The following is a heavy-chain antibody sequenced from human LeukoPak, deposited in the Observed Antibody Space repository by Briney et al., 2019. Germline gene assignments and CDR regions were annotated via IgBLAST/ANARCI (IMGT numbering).Heavy chain of an antibody. CDR1: GFTFSSYA. J-gene: IGHJ6*02. V-gene: IGHV3-30-3*01. CDR2: ISYDGSNK. CDR3: ARLAAAGPIYYYYGMDV. D-gene: IGHD6-13*01. Sequence: PGRSLRLSCAASGFTFSSYAMHWVRQAPGKGLGWVEVISYDGSNKYYADSVKGRFTISRDNSKNTLYLQMNSLRAEDTAVYYCARLAAAGPIYYYYGMDVWGQGTTVTVSS.